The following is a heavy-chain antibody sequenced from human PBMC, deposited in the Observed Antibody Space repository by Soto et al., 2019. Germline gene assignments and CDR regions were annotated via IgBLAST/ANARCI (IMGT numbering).Heavy chain of an antibody. Sequence: PSENLSLTCAIYGGSFSNYYWNWIRQPPGKGLEWMGKINHHGSTNYSPSLKSRLTISVDTCENQFSLKLISVTAADTAVYLCGRGRGYSNAWGSYYSGMDVWGQGTTVTVSS. CDR3: GRGRGYSNAWGSYYSGMDV. V-gene: IGHV4-34*01. CDR1: GGSFSNYY. D-gene: IGHD6-19*01. J-gene: IGHJ6*02. CDR2: INHHGST.